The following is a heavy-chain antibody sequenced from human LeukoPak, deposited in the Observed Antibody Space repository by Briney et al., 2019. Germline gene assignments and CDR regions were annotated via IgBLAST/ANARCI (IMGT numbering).Heavy chain of an antibody. CDR2: INHSGLI. CDR3: ARGQRAFDV. CDR1: GGSFSGYY. J-gene: IGHJ3*01. V-gene: IGHV4-34*01. Sequence: WETLRLTCDVYGGSFSGYYWSWTRQPPGKGLEWIGEINHSGLIYYNPSLKSRVIISADTSRIQFSLKLTSVTAADTAVYYCARGQRAFDVWGQGKLVTVSS.